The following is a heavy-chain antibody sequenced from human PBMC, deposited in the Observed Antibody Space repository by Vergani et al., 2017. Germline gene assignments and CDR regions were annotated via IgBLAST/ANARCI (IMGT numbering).Heavy chain of an antibody. CDR3: VKDMAESGNYWSFVL. Sequence: EVQLVESGGGLVQPGRSLRLSCAASGFTFDDYAMHWVRQAPGKGLEWVSGINWNSDSIAYADSVKGRFTISRDNAKNSLYLQMNSLRAEDTALYYCVKDMAESGNYWSFVLGGRGTLVTVSS. CDR1: GFTFDDYA. V-gene: IGHV3-9*01. D-gene: IGHD6-13*01. J-gene: IGHJ2*01. CDR2: INWNSDSI.